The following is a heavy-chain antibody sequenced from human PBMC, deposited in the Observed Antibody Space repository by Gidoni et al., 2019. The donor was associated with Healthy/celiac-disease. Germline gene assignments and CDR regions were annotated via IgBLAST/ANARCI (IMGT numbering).Heavy chain of an antibody. D-gene: IGHD5-12*01. Sequence: VQLVASGGGLVKPGGSVRLSCAPSVFTLSRYSMNWVRQAPGQRLEWVSSISSSSSYIYYADAVNGLFAISRDNAKNLRYLQMNSLRAEDTSGYCCASVRESSGYAGGYDYWGQGTLVTVSS. J-gene: IGHJ4*02. V-gene: IGHV3-21*01. CDR1: VFTLSRYS. CDR3: ASVRESSGYAGGYDY. CDR2: ISSSSSYI.